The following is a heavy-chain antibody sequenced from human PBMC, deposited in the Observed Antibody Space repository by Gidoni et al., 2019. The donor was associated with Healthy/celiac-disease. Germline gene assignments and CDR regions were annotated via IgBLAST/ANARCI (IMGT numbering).Heavy chain of an antibody. CDR3: ARVKGVRTKLGPFDY. D-gene: IGHD7-27*01. Sequence: QVQLQQWGAGLLKPSEPLSLTCAVYGGSFSGYYWSWIRQPPGKGLEWIGEINHSGSTNYNPSLKSRVTISVDTSKKQFSRKLSSLTAADTAVYYCARVKGVRTKLGPFDYWGQGTLVTVSS. J-gene: IGHJ4*02. CDR2: INHSGST. V-gene: IGHV4-34*01. CDR1: GGSFSGYY.